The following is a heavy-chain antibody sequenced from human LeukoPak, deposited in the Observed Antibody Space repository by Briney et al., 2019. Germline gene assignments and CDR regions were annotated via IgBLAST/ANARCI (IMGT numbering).Heavy chain of an antibody. CDR2: IYSGGST. CDR3: SRGSLDYSDYDDPFGY. Sequence: GGSLRLSCAASGFTDSSNYMSWVRQAPGKGLEWVSVIYSGGSTYYADSVKGRFTISRDNSKNTLYLQMNSLRAEDTAVYYCSRGSLDYSDYDDPFGYWGQGTLLTVSS. CDR1: GFTDSSNY. D-gene: IGHD4-11*01. V-gene: IGHV3-53*01. J-gene: IGHJ4*02.